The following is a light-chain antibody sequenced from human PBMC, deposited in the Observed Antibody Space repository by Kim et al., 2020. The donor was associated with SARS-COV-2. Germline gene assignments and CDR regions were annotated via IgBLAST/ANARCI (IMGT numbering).Light chain of an antibody. Sequence: DIQMTQSPSSLSASVVDRVTITCRASQIVSSYLNWYQQKPGQAPKLLIYAAINLQGGVPSRFSGSGSGTDFTLALNSLQPEDFAIYYCQQTYNNHPTFGHWTKLEI. CDR1: QIVSSY. J-gene: IGKJ1*01. CDR2: AAI. V-gene: IGKV1-39*01. CDR3: QQTYNNHPT.